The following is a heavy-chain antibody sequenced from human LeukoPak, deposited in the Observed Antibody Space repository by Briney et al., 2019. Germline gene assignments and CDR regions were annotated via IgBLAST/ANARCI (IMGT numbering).Heavy chain of an antibody. D-gene: IGHD6-19*01. J-gene: IGHJ4*02. V-gene: IGHV4-34*01. CDR3: ARVRQWLVGGPFDY. CDR2: INHSGST. Sequence: SETLSLTCAVYGGSFSGYYWSWIRQPPGKGLEWIGEINHSGSTNYNPSLKSRVTISVDTSKSQFSLKLSSVTAADTAVYYCARVRQWLVGGPFDYWGQGTLVTVSS. CDR1: GGSFSGYY.